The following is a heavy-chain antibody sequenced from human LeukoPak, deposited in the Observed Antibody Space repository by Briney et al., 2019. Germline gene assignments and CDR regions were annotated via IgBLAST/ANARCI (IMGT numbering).Heavy chain of an antibody. CDR2: IYYSGST. CDR1: GGSFSTYY. D-gene: IGHD2-8*01. Sequence: SETLSLTCTVSGGSFSTYYWSWIRQPPGKGLEWIGYIYYSGSTDYNPSLKSRVSISVDTSKNQLSLTLTSVTAADTAVYYCARGHRTSSAYHCNAMDVWGQGTTVTVSS. V-gene: IGHV4-59*12. J-gene: IGHJ6*02. CDR3: ARGHRTSSAYHCNAMDV.